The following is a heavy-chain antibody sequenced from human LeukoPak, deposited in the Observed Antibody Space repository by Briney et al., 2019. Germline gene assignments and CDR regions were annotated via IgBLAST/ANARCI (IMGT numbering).Heavy chain of an antibody. V-gene: IGHV4-34*01. CDR2: INHSGST. Sequence: PSETLSLTCAVYGGSFSGYYWSWIRQPPGKGLEWIGEINHSGSTNYNPSLKSRVTISVDTSKNQFSLKLSSVTAADTAVYYCARIRPYWGSSSGYWGQGTLVTVSS. CDR1: GGSFSGYY. J-gene: IGHJ4*02. CDR3: ARIRPYWGSSSGY. D-gene: IGHD6-13*01.